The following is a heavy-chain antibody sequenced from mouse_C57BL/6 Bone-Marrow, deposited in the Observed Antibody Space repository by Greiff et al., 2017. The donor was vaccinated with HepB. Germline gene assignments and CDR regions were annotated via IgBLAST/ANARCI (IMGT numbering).Heavy chain of an antibody. Sequence: QVQLKQPGAELVKPGASVKVSCKASGYTFTSYWMHWVKQRPGQGLEWIGRIHPSDSDTNYNQKFKGKATLTVDESSSTAYMQLSSLTSEDSAVYYCAIGRGYYGNYGAYWGQGTLVTVSA. J-gene: IGHJ3*01. V-gene: IGHV1-74*01. CDR3: AIGRGYYGNYGAY. CDR1: GYTFTSYW. D-gene: IGHD2-1*01. CDR2: IHPSDSDT.